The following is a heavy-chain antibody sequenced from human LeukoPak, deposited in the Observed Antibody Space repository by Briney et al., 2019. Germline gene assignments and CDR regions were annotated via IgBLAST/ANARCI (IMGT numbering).Heavy chain of an antibody. J-gene: IGHJ4*02. Sequence: HGESLKISCKGSGYSFTSYWIGWVRQMSGKGLEWMGIIYPGDSDTRYSPSFQGQVTISADDSIGTAYLQWSSLQASDTAMYYCAIHYYYDSSGHFDFWGQGTLVTVSS. CDR2: IYPGDSDT. CDR3: AIHYYYDSSGHFDF. CDR1: GYSFTSYW. V-gene: IGHV5-51*01. D-gene: IGHD3-22*01.